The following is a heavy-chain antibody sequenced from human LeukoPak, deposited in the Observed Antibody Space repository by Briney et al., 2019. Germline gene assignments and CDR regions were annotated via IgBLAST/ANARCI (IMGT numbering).Heavy chain of an antibody. V-gene: IGHV3-48*03. CDR3: ARATYYYDSSGYYNYYYYMDV. CDR1: GFTLSSYE. CDR2: ISSSGSTI. D-gene: IGHD3-22*01. J-gene: IGHJ6*03. Sequence: GGSLRLSCAASGFTLSSYEMNWVRQAPGKGVEWVSYISSSGSTIYYAECVKGRFTRSRDKGKNSLYLQINSLTADDTAVYYCARATYYYDSSGYYNYYYYMDVWGKGTTVTVSS.